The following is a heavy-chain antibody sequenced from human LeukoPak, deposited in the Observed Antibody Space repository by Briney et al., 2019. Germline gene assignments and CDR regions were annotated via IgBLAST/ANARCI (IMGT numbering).Heavy chain of an antibody. V-gene: IGHV3-21*01. CDR1: GFTFSSYS. D-gene: IGHD6-19*01. CDR3: ARDLPLAVAGTPNTAEDY. Sequence: GGSLRLSCAASGFTFSSYSMNWVRQAPGKGLEWVSSISSSNTYLYYADSVKGRFTISRDNAKNSLYLQMNSLRAEDTAVYYCARDLPLAVAGTPNTAEDYWGQGTLVTVSP. CDR2: ISSSNTYL. J-gene: IGHJ4*02.